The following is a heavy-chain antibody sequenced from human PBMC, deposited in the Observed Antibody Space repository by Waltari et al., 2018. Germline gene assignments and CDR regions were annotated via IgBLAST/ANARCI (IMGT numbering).Heavy chain of an antibody. CDR2: IYYSGRT. J-gene: IGHJ6*03. Sequence: QVQLQESGPGLVKPSETLSLTCTVSGGSISSYYWSWIRQPPRKGLEWIGYIYYSGRTNYNPALKSRVTISVDTSKNQFSLKLSSVTAADTAVYYCARGVLRYFEGEHYYMDVWGKGTTVTVSS. CDR3: ARGVLRYFEGEHYYMDV. D-gene: IGHD3-9*01. CDR1: GGSISSYY. V-gene: IGHV4-59*01.